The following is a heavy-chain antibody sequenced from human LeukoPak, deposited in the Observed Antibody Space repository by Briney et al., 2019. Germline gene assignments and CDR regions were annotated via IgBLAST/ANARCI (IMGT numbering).Heavy chain of an antibody. CDR2: ISYDGSNK. Sequence: PGGSLRLSCAASGFTFSSHVMSWVRQAPGKGLEWVAVISYDGSNKYYADSVKGRFTISRDNSKNTLYLQMNSLRAEDTAVYYCAKSSVVTDYYGMDVWGQGTTVTVSS. J-gene: IGHJ6*02. CDR3: AKSSVVTDYYGMDV. CDR1: GFTFSSHV. D-gene: IGHD5-18*01. V-gene: IGHV3-30*18.